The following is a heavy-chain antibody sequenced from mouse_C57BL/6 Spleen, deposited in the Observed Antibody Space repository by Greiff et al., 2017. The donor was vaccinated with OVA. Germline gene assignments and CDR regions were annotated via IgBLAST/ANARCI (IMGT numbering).Heavy chain of an antibody. CDR1: GFTFSDYG. CDR3: ARPDWDYGAMDY. J-gene: IGHJ4*01. Sequence: EVKLMESGGGLVKPGGSLKLSCAASGFTFSDYGMHWVRQAPEQGLEWVAYISSGSSTIYYADTVKGRFTISRDNAKNTLFLQMTSLRSEDTAMYYCARPDWDYGAMDYWGQGTSVTVSS. V-gene: IGHV5-17*01. CDR2: ISSGSSTI.